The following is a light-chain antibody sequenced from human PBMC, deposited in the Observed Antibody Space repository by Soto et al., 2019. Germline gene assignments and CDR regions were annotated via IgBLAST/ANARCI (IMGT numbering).Light chain of an antibody. V-gene: IGKV3-11*01. CDR3: QQRSHWPPYT. Sequence: EIVLTQSPATLSLSPGERATLSCRASQSVSSNLAWYQQKPGQAPRLLIYDASNRATGIPARFSGSGSGTDFTLTISSLEPEDFAVYYCQQRSHWPPYTFGQGTKLEIK. CDR2: DAS. CDR1: QSVSSN. J-gene: IGKJ2*01.